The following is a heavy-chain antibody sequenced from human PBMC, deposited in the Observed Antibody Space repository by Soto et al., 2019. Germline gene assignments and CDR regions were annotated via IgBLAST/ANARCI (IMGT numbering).Heavy chain of an antibody. D-gene: IGHD1-26*01. CDR1: GDSVSNNGAT. CDR2: AYYRSRWQY. Sequence: SQTLSLTCAICGDSVSNNGATWNWIRQSPSRGLEWLGRAYYRSRWQYDYAPSVRSRITINPDTSKNQFSLHLSSVTPEDTAVYYCARDPPDFNSGFDSWGQGSQVTVSS. V-gene: IGHV6-1*01. J-gene: IGHJ4*02. CDR3: ARDPPDFNSGFDS.